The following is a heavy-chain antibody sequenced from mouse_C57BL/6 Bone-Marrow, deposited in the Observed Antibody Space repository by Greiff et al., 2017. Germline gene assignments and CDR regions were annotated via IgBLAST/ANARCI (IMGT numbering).Heavy chain of an antibody. CDR3: TVYYYGSTWYFDV. Sequence: EVKLVESGGGLVQPGGSMKLSCVASGFTFRNYWMNWVRQSPEKGLEWVAQIRLKSDNYATHYAEAVKERLTISRDDSKSSVYLQMINLRAEDTGIYYCTVYYYGSTWYFDVWGTGTTVTVSS. CDR2: IRLKSDNYAT. D-gene: IGHD1-1*01. CDR1: GFTFRNYW. J-gene: IGHJ1*03. V-gene: IGHV6-3*01.